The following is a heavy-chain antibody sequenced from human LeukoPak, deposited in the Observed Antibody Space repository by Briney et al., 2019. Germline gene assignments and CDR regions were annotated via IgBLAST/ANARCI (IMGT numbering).Heavy chain of an antibody. J-gene: IGHJ5*02. CDR2: INHSGST. D-gene: IGHD6-13*01. Sequence: SETLSLTCAVYGGSFSGYYWSWIRQPPGKGLEWIGEINHSGSTNYNPSLKSRVTISVDTSKNQFSLKLSSVTAADTAVYYCARGPPPRRIAAAGTRFDPWGQGTLVTVSS. V-gene: IGHV4-34*01. CDR3: ARGPPPRRIAAAGTRFDP. CDR1: GGSFSGYY.